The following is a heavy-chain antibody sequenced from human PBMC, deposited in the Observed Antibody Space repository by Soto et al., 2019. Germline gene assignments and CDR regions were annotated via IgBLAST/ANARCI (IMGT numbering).Heavy chain of an antibody. CDR1: GFTFDDYV. V-gene: IGHV3-9*01. J-gene: IGHJ4*02. D-gene: IGHD3-9*01. CDR3: TSGRGYNILTGYYPYFDY. Sequence: EVQLVESGGGLVQPGRSLRLSCAVSGFTFDDYVMHWVRQAPGKGLEWVSGISWNSGSIGYADTVRGRFTISRDNAKNSLYLQMNSLRAEDTALYYCTSGRGYNILTGYYPYFDYWGQGTLVTVSS. CDR2: ISWNSGSI.